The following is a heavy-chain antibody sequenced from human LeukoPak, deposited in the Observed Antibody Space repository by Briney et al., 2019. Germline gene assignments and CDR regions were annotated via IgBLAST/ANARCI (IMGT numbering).Heavy chain of an antibody. Sequence: GASVKVSCKASGGTFSSDAISWVRQAPGQGLEWMGGIIPIFGTTHYAQKFQGRVSITADESTSTAYMELSSLRSDDTVVYYCARSRTIFGVITAPWGQGTLVTVSS. CDR1: GGTFSSDA. CDR3: ARSRTIFGVITAP. CDR2: IIPIFGTT. D-gene: IGHD3-3*01. J-gene: IGHJ5*01. V-gene: IGHV1-69*13.